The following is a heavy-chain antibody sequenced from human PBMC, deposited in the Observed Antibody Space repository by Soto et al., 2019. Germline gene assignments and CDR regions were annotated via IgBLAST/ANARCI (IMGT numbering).Heavy chain of an antibody. J-gene: IGHJ4*02. Sequence: PSETLSLTCTVSGGSISSYYWSWIRQPPGKGLEWIGYIYYSGSTNYNPSLKSRVTISVDTSKNQFSLKLSSVTAADTAVYYCGRQEWLLYPFDYWGQGTLVTVSS. CDR3: GRQEWLLYPFDY. CDR1: GGSISSYY. D-gene: IGHD3-3*01. CDR2: IYYSGST. V-gene: IGHV4-59*01.